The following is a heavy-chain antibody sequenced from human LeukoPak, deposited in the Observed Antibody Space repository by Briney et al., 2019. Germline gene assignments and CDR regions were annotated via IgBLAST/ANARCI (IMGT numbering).Heavy chain of an antibody. CDR3: ARVGGGQLWLVDY. J-gene: IGHJ4*02. CDR2: IYYRGST. D-gene: IGHD5-18*01. V-gene: IGHV4-31*03. Sequence: SETLSLTCTVSGGSISSGDYYWSWIRQHPGKGLEWIGYIYYRGSTYYNPSLKSRVTISVDTSKNQFSLKLSSVTAADTAVYYCARVGGGQLWLVDYWGQGTLVTVSS. CDR1: GGSISSGDYY.